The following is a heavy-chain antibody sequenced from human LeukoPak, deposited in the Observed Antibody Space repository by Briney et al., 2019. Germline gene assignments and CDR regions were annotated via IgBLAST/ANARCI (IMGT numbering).Heavy chain of an antibody. CDR1: GFTFTDYG. CDR2: IWNDGSNK. CDR3: ARVGYSDFWSGYYWDY. Sequence: GGSLRLSCVVSGFTFTDYGMHWVRQAPGKGLDWVAVIWNDGSNKFEADSVKGRFTISRDNSSNTLYLQMNSLRAEDTAVYYCARVGYSDFWSGYYWDYWGQGTLATVSS. J-gene: IGHJ4*02. V-gene: IGHV3-33*01. D-gene: IGHD3-3*01.